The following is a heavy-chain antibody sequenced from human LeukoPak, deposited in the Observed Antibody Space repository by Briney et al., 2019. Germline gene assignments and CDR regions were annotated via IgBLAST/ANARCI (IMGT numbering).Heavy chain of an antibody. V-gene: IGHV3-30*04. CDR3: AKVFRHHYYGSGSSTDY. J-gene: IGHJ4*02. CDR1: GFTFSSYA. CDR2: ISYDGSNK. D-gene: IGHD3-10*01. Sequence: GRSLRLSCAASGFTFSSYAMHWVRQAPGKGLEWVAVISYDGSNKYYADSVKGRFTISRDNSKNTLYLQMNSLRAEDTAVYYCAKVFRHHYYGSGSSTDYWGQGTLVTVSS.